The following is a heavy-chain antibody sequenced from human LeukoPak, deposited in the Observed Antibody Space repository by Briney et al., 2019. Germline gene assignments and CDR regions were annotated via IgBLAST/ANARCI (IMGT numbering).Heavy chain of an antibody. CDR2: INHSGSS. D-gene: IGHD5-12*01. CDR3: AREAGSGYSPFEY. V-gene: IGHV4-34*01. Sequence: SVTLSLTCAVYGGSFSGYYWSWIRQPPGKGLEWIGEINHSGSSNYNPSLKSRVTISVDTSKNQFSLKMRSVTAADTAVYYCAREAGSGYSPFEYWGQGTLVTVSS. CDR1: GGSFSGYY. J-gene: IGHJ4*02.